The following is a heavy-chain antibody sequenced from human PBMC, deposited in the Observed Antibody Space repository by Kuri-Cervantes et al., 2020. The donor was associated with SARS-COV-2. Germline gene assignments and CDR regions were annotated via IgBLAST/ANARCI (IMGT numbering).Heavy chain of an antibody. CDR3: AIYCSSTSCYTNAFDI. D-gene: IGHD2-2*02. V-gene: IGHV3-33*01. Sequence: GESLKISCAASGFTFSNYGMHWVRQAPGKGLEWVAVIWYDGSNKYYADSVKGRFTISRDNSKNSLYLQMNSLRAEDTAVYYCAIYCSSTSCYTNAFDIWGQGTMVTVSS. CDR2: IWYDGSNK. CDR1: GFTFSNYG. J-gene: IGHJ3*02.